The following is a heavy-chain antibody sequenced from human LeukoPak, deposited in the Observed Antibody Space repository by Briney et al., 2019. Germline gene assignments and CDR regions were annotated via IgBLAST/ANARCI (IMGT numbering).Heavy chain of an antibody. Sequence: QPGGSLKLSCAASGFTFSSYWMHWVRQAPGKGLVWVSRINSDGSSTSYADSVKGRFTISRDNAKNTLYLQMSSLRAEDTAVYYCARSKIWELEAFDIWGQGTMVTVSS. CDR2: INSDGSST. CDR1: GFTFSSYW. J-gene: IGHJ3*02. CDR3: ARSKIWELEAFDI. D-gene: IGHD1-26*01. V-gene: IGHV3-74*01.